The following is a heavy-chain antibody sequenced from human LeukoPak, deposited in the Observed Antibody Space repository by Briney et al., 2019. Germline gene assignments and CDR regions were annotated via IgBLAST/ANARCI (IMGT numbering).Heavy chain of an antibody. V-gene: IGHV1-18*01. J-gene: IGHJ4*02. CDR2: ISAYNGNT. Sequence: ASVKVSCKASGYTFTSYGISWVRQAPGQGLEWMGWISAYNGNTNYAQKLQGRVTMTTDTSTSTACMELRSLRSDDTAVYYCARDLGTSYYDSSGYYFSLGYWGQGTLVTVSS. D-gene: IGHD3-22*01. CDR1: GYTFTSYG. CDR3: ARDLGTSYYDSSGYYFSLGY.